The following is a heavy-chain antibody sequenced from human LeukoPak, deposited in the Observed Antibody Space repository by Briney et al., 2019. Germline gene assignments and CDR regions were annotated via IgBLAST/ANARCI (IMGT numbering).Heavy chain of an antibody. V-gene: IGHV1-8*01. CDR2: MNPNSGNT. CDR1: GYTFTSYD. Sequence: GASVKVSCKASGYTFTSYDINWVRQATGQGLEWMGWMNPNSGNTGYAQKFQGRVTMTRNTSINTAYMELSSLRSEDTAVYYCATLYYYDSSGYYYNWFDPWGQGTLVTVSS. J-gene: IGHJ5*02. CDR3: ATLYYYDSSGYYYNWFDP. D-gene: IGHD3-22*01.